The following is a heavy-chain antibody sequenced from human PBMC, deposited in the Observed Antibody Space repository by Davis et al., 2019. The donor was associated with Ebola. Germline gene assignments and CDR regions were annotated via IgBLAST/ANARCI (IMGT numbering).Heavy chain of an antibody. D-gene: IGHD3-3*01. CDR3: ASLRGFWSGSFYYYYMDV. V-gene: IGHV4-59*01. J-gene: IGHJ6*03. CDR1: GGSISSYY. CDR2: IYYSGST. Sequence: SETLSLTCTVSGGSISSYYWSWIRQPPGKGLEWIGYIYYSGSTNYNPSLKSRVTISVDTSKNQFSLKLSSVTAADTAVYYCASLRGFWSGSFYYYYMDVWGKGTTVTVSS.